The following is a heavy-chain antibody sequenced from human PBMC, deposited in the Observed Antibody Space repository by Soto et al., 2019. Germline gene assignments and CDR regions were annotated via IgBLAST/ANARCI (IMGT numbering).Heavy chain of an antibody. V-gene: IGHV4-30-4*01. CDR1: GGSVTSDEDY. Sequence: ASETLSLTCTVSGGSVTSDEDYWTWIRQSPGKGLEWIGYISNSGSTGYNPSLKTRLSMSVDRSKNQFTLRLTSVTAADTAVYFCATESGPTYRYFDHWGQGTQVTVSS. J-gene: IGHJ4*02. CDR2: ISNSGST. CDR3: ATESGPTYRYFDH. D-gene: IGHD1-26*01.